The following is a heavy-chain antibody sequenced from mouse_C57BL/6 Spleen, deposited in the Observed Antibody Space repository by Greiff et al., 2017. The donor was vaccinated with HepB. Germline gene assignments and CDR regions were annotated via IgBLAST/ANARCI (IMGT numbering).Heavy chain of an antibody. CDR2: IDPSDSYT. D-gene: IGHD1-1*01. CDR1: GYTFTSYW. V-gene: IGHV1-50*01. CDR3: ARGGSSYAMDY. Sequence: QVQLKQSGAELVKPGASVKLSCKASGYTFTSYWMQWVKQRPGQGLEWIGEIDPSDSYTNYNQKFKGKATLTVDTSSSTAYMQLSSLTSEDSAVYYCARGGSSYAMDYWGQGTSVTVSS. J-gene: IGHJ4*01.